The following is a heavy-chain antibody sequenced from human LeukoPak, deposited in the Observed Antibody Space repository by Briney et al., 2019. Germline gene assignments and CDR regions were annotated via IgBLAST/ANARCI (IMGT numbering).Heavy chain of an antibody. V-gene: IGHV3-9*03. Sequence: GRSLRLSCAASGFTFDDYAMHWVRQAPGKGLEWVSGISWNSGSIGYADSVKGRSTISRDNAKNSLYLQMNSLRAEDMALYYCAKGQDTGAFDIWGQGTMVTVSS. D-gene: IGHD5-18*01. CDR1: GFTFDDYA. CDR3: AKGQDTGAFDI. CDR2: ISWNSGSI. J-gene: IGHJ3*02.